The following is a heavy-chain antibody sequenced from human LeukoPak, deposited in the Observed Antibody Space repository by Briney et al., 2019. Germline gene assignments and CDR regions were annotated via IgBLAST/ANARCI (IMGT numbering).Heavy chain of an antibody. CDR2: ISGSNSYI. Sequence: PGGSLRLSCAASGFTFNSYSMNWVRQAPGKGLEWVSSISGSNSYIYYADSMKGRFTISRDNAKNSLYLQMNSLRAEDTAVYYCAKDPRAGTSPCYFDYWGQGTLVTVSS. J-gene: IGHJ4*02. D-gene: IGHD2-2*01. CDR1: GFTFNSYS. CDR3: AKDPRAGTSPCYFDY. V-gene: IGHV3-21*01.